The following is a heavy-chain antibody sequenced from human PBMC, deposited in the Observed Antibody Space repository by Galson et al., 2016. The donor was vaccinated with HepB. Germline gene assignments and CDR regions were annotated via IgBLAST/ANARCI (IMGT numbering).Heavy chain of an antibody. J-gene: IGHJ4*02. Sequence: TLSLTCTVSGGSISSGSYYWSWIRQPAGKGLEWIGRIYSSGATAYNPSLKSRVMISGDTSKNQFSLRLTSVTAADTAVYYCARDYSSGWSLNLPYYFDSWGQGTLVTVSS. CDR2: IYSSGAT. V-gene: IGHV4-61*02. CDR3: ARDYSSGWSLNLPYYFDS. CDR1: GGSISSGSYY. D-gene: IGHD6-19*01.